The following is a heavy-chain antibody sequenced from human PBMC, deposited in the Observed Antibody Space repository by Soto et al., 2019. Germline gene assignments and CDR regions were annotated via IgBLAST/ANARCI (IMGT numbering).Heavy chain of an antibody. CDR3: AKDYYGSGSYYTSYYYYGMDV. Sequence: GGSLRLSCAASGFTFSSYGMHWVHQAPGKGLEWVAVISYDGSNKYYADSVKGRFTISRDNSKNTLYLQMNSLRAEDTAVYYCAKDYYGSGSYYTSYYYYGMDVWGQGTTVTVSS. V-gene: IGHV3-30*18. J-gene: IGHJ6*02. CDR1: GFTFSSYG. D-gene: IGHD3-10*01. CDR2: ISYDGSNK.